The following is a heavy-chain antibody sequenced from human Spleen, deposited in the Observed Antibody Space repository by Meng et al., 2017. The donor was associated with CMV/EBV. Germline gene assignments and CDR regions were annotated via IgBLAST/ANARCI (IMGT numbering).Heavy chain of an antibody. D-gene: IGHD4-23*01. V-gene: IGHV4-59*11. J-gene: IGHJ6*02. CDR3: ARDGGLYTMDV. CDR2: IYYSGST. CDR1: GGSITGHY. Sequence: SETLSLTCTVSGGSITGHYWSWIRQPPGKGLEWIGYIYYSGSTNYNPSLKSRVTISVDTSKTQFSLKLTSVTAADTAVYYCARDGGLYTMDVWGQGTTVTVSS.